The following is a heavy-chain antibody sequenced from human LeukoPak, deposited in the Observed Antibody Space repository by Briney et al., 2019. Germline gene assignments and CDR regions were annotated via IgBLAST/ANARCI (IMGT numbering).Heavy chain of an antibody. V-gene: IGHV4-59*01. CDR3: ARETRYGAQGD. J-gene: IGHJ4*02. D-gene: IGHD5-18*01. CDR2: IYYSGST. Sequence: SSGTLSLTCTVSGGSISSFYWNWIRQPPGKGLEWIGNIYYSGSTTYNPSLKSRVTISVDTSKTQFSLMLSSVTAADTAVYYCARETRYGAQGDWGQGTLVTVSS. CDR1: GGSISSFY.